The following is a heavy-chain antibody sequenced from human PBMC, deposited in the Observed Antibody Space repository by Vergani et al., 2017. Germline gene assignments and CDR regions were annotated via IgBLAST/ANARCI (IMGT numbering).Heavy chain of an antibody. V-gene: IGHV4-30-4*01. Sequence: QVQLQESGPGLVKPSQTLSLTCTVSGGSISSGDYYWSWIRQPPGKGLEWNGYIFYSGSTYYNPSLKSRVHISVDTAKNQFSLKLSSVTAADTAVYYCVRVALTNYCYYMDVWGKGTTVTVSS. CDR3: VRVALTNYCYYMDV. D-gene: IGHD3-9*01. CDR1: GGSISSGDYY. CDR2: IFYSGST. J-gene: IGHJ6*03.